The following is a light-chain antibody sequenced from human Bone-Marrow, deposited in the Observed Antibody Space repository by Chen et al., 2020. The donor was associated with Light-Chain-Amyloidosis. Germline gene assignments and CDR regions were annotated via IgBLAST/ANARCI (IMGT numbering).Light chain of an antibody. V-gene: IGKV1-8*01. J-gene: IGKJ3*01. CDR1: QGISSY. CDR2: AAS. CDR3: QQYYSYPL. Sequence: TRMTQSPSPPSASTGDRVTITCRASQGISSYLAWYQQKPGKAPKLLIYAASTLQSGVPSRFGGSGSETDFTLTISCLQSEDFATYYCQQYYSYPLFGPGTKVDIK.